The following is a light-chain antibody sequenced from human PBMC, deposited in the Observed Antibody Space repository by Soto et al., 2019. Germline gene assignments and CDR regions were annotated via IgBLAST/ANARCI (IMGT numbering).Light chain of an antibody. CDR1: QSINSW. CDR2: KAS. Sequence: DIQMTQSPSTLSASVGDRVTITCRASQSINSWLAWYQQKPGKAPKLLIYKASSLESGVPSRFSGSGSRTEFPLTISSLQAYDFATYYCQKYNSYPWSFGQGTKVEIK. CDR3: QKYNSYPWS. J-gene: IGKJ1*01. V-gene: IGKV1-5*03.